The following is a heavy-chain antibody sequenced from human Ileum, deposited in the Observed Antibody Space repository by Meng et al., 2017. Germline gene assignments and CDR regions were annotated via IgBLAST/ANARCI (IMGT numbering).Heavy chain of an antibody. Sequence: QVQVQEAGPGLGKPSGTLSLTCAVSGGSISSGTWWSWVRQPPGKGLQWIGEFHPGSGATYNPSLKARVTISADKSKNQFSLNLSSVTAADTAVYYCATNKNKKIDYWGQGTLVTVFS. CDR3: ATNKNKKIDY. CDR2: FHPGSGA. J-gene: IGHJ4*02. D-gene: IGHD2/OR15-2a*01. V-gene: IGHV4-4*02. CDR1: GGSISSGTW.